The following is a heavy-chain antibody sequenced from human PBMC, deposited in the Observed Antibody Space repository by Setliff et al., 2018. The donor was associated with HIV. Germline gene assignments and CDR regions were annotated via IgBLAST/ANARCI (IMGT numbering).Heavy chain of an antibody. J-gene: IGHJ3*02. CDR1: GYTFTSYG. CDR3: ARGGDRMQIWSRFPFDI. D-gene: IGHD3-10*01. Sequence: ASVKVSCKASGYTFTSYGISWVRQAPGQGLEWMGWISTNTGSPTYAQGFTRRFVFSLDPSVRTAYLQITGLKAEDTAVYYCARGGDRMQIWSRFPFDIWGQGTMVTVSS. CDR2: ISTNTGSP. V-gene: IGHV7-4-1*02.